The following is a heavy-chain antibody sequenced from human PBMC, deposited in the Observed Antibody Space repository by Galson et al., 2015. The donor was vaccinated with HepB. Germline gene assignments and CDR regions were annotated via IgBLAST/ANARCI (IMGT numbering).Heavy chain of an antibody. CDR1: GYTFDSCG. J-gene: IGHJ4*02. CDR3: ARDRRYCSGGSCSYYFDY. Sequence: SVKVSCKASGYTFDSCGISWVRQAPGQGLEWMGWINAGDGNTKYSQKFQGRVTITRDTSASTAYMELSSLRSEDTAVYYCARDRRYCSGGSCSYYFDYWGKAPMGIVSS. D-gene: IGHD2-15*01. CDR2: INAGDGNT. V-gene: IGHV1-3*01.